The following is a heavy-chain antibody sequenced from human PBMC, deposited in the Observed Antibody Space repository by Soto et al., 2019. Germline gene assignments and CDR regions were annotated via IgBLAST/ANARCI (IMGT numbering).Heavy chain of an antibody. CDR1: GFTFSNYA. CDR3: AKSPLGYCSGGSCYPPHYFDY. CDR2: VGGSGDST. V-gene: IGHV3-23*01. J-gene: IGHJ4*02. Sequence: EVQLLDSGGGLVQPGGSLRLSCASSGFTFSNYAMSCVRQAPGKGLEWVSGVGGSGDSTYYADSVKGRFTISRDNSKDTLYLHMNSLRAEDTAVYYCAKSPLGYCSGGSCYPPHYFDYWGQGTLVTVSS. D-gene: IGHD2-15*01.